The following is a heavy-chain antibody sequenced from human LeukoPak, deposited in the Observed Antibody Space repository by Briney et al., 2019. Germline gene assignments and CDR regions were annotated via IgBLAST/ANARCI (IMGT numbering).Heavy chain of an antibody. V-gene: IGHV4-38-2*01. J-gene: IGHJ4*02. CDR2: IYHSGST. Sequence: SETLSLTCAVSGYSISSGYYWGWIRQPPGKGLEWIGSIYHSGSTYYNPSLKSRVTISVDTSKNQFSLKLSSVTAADTAVYYCATSYYGSGSCYSLYFDYWGQGTLVTVSS. CDR1: GYSISSGYY. CDR3: ATSYYGSGSCYSLYFDY. D-gene: IGHD3-10*01.